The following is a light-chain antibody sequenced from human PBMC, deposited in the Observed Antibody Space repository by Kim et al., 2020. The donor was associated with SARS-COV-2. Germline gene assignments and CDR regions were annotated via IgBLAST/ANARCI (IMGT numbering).Light chain of an antibody. CDR1: QSVSSSY. V-gene: IGKV3-20*01. CDR2: GAS. CDR3: QQYGSSPWT. Sequence: PGERATLACRASQSVSSSYLAWYQHKPGQAPRLLIYGASSRATGIPDRFSGSGSGTDFTLTISRLEPEDFAVYYCQQYGSSPWTFGQGTKVDIK. J-gene: IGKJ1*01.